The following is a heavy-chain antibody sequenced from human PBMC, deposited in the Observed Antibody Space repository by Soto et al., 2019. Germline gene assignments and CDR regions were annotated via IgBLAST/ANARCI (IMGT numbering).Heavy chain of an antibody. J-gene: IGHJ5*02. Sequence: PGGSLRLSCASSGFTFSSYAMSLVRQAPGRGLECVSVTSGGGGRTYYADSVEGRFTVSRDNSKNTLYLQMNSLRAEDTAVYYCAKSSFTNLITDPWGQGTLVTVS. CDR2: TSGGGGRT. D-gene: IGHD2-2*01. CDR1: GFTFSSYA. CDR3: AKSSFTNLITDP. V-gene: IGHV3-23*01.